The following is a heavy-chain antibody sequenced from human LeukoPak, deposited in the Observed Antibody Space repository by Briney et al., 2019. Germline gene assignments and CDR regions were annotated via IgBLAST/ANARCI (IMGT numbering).Heavy chain of an antibody. D-gene: IGHD3-16*01. J-gene: IGHJ4*02. V-gene: IGHV4-39*07. CDR2: IYYSGST. CDR3: ARVELGVSFDY. Sequence: SSETLSLTCTVSGGSISSSSYYWGWIRQPPGKGLEWIGSIYYSGSTYYNPSLKSRVTISVDTSKNQFSLKLSSVTAADTAVYYCARVELGVSFDYWGQGTLVTVSS. CDR1: GGSISSSSYY.